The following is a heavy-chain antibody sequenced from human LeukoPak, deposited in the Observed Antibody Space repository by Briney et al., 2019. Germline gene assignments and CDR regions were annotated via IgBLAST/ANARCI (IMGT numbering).Heavy chain of an antibody. CDR2: VYYTGST. V-gene: IGHV4-59*01. D-gene: IGHD4-17*01. J-gene: IGHJ4*02. CDR1: GGSINNYY. CDR3: ARDSSTVTTRHFDY. Sequence: SVTLSLTCTVSGGSINNYYWTWIRQPPGKGLECIGYVYYTGSTYYNPSLKSRVTISVDTSRNQFSLKLNSVTAADTAVYYCARDSSTVTTRHFDYWGQGTLVTVSS.